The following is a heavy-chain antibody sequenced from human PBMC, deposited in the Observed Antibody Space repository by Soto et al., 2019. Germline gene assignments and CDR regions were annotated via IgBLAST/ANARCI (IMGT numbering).Heavy chain of an antibody. CDR3: WFDP. Sequence: QVQLQESGPGLVKPSETLSLTCTVSGGSISSYYWSWIRQPPGKGLEWIGYIYYSGSTNYNPSLKCRVTIPVDTSKNQFSLKLSSVTAADTAVYGTWFDPWGQGTLVTVSS. CDR1: GGSISSYY. V-gene: IGHV4-59*08. D-gene: IGHD1-1*01. J-gene: IGHJ5*02. CDR2: IYYSGST.